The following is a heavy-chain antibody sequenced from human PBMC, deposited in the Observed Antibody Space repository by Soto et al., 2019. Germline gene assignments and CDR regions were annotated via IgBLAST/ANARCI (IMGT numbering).Heavy chain of an antibody. CDR1: GFSFSSYS. V-gene: IGHV3-21*01. J-gene: IGHJ5*02. CDR3: ARGSTGYCRGGTCYWFDP. D-gene: IGHD2-15*01. CDR2: ISSSASHI. Sequence: EVQLVESGGGLVKPGGSLRLSCAASGFSFSSYSMNWVRQAPGKGLEWVSSISSSASHINYADSVKGRFTISRDNAKKSVYLQMNSLRAEDRAVYYCARGSTGYCRGGTCYWFDPWGQGTLVTVSS.